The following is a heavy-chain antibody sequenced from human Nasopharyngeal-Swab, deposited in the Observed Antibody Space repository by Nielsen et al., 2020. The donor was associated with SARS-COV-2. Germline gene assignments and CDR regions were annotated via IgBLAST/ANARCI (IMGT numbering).Heavy chain of an antibody. CDR2: INPNSGGT. CDR3: ARVLGNDAFDM. J-gene: IGHJ3*02. V-gene: IGHV1-2*02. D-gene: IGHD2-15*01. CDR1: GYTFTGYY. Sequence: ASVKVSCKASGYTFTGYYIHWVRQAPGQGLEWMGWINPNSGGTNYAQKFQGKFTMTRDTSISTAYMELSSLRFDDTAVYYCARVLGNDAFDMWGQGTMITVSS.